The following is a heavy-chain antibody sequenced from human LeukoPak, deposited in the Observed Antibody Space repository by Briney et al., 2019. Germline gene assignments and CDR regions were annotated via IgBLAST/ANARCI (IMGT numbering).Heavy chain of an antibody. J-gene: IGHJ6*02. CDR1: GGSFSGYY. D-gene: IGHD6-13*01. V-gene: IGHV4-34*01. CDR2: INHSGST. CDR3: ARARGSNYYYYYGMDV. Sequence: SETLSLTCAVYGGSFSGYYWSWIRQPPGKGLEWIGEINHSGSTNYNPSLKSRVTISVDTSKNQFSLKLSSVTAADTAVYYCARARGSNYYYYYGMDVWGQGTTVTVSS.